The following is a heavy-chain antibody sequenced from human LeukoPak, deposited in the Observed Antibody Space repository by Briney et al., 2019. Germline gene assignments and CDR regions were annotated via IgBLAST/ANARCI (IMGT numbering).Heavy chain of an antibody. CDR2: INHSGST. J-gene: IGHJ4*02. Sequence: SETLSLTCAVYGGSFSGYYWSWIRQPPGKGLEWIGEINHSGSTNYNPSLKSRVTMSVDTSKDQFSLKLSSVTAADTAVYYCARVSLVRGAPDYYFDYWGQGTLVTVSS. V-gene: IGHV4-34*01. CDR3: ARVSLVRGAPDYYFDY. D-gene: IGHD3-10*01. CDR1: GGSFSGYY.